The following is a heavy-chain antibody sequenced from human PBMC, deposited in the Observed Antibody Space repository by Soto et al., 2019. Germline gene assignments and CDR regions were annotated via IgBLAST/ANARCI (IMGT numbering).Heavy chain of an antibody. CDR3: AKDRVTVVGYDAFDI. Sequence: GGSLRLSCAASGFTLSSYAMSVVLQAPGKGLEWVSGISGSGGSTYYADSVKARVTISRDNSKNTLYLQMNRLIAEDTAVYYCAKDRVTVVGYDAFDIWGQGTMVTVSS. CDR1: GFTLSSYA. CDR2: ISGSGGST. D-gene: IGHD6-19*01. J-gene: IGHJ3*02. V-gene: IGHV3-23*01.